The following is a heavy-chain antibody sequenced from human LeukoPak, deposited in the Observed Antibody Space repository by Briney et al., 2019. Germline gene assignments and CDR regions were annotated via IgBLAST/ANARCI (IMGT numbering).Heavy chain of an antibody. D-gene: IGHD2-15*01. V-gene: IGHV4-34*01. CDR3: ARLIYCSGGSCDNWFDP. J-gene: IGHJ5*02. CDR2: INHSGST. Sequence: SGTLSLTCAVYGGSFSGYYWSWIRQPPGKGLEWIGEINHSGSTNYNPSLKSRVTISVDTSKNQFSLKLSSVTAADTAVYYCARLIYCSGGSCDNWFDPWGQGTLVTVSS. CDR1: GGSFSGYY.